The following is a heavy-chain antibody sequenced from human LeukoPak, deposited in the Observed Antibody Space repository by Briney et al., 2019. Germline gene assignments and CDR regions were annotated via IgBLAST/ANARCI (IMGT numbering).Heavy chain of an antibody. CDR1: GFTFRTFG. CDR2: VSYDGSNK. V-gene: IGHV3-30*18. D-gene: IGHD4-17*01. Sequence: GGSLRLSCAGSGFTFRTFGMNWVRQAPGKRLEWVALVSYDGSNKYYADSVKGRFTISRDNSKNTLYLQMNSLRAEDTAVYYCANGDYYLDYWGQGTLVTVSS. J-gene: IGHJ4*02. CDR3: ANGDYYLDY.